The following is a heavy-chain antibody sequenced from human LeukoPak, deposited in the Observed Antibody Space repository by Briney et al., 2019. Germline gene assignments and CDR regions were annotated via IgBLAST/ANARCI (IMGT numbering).Heavy chain of an antibody. D-gene: IGHD6-19*01. J-gene: IGHJ6*03. CDR1: GGSISSSSYY. CDR3: ARQSSGWYYGYYMDV. CDR2: IYTSGST. Sequence: SETLSLTCTVSGGSISSSSYYWGWIRQPAGKGLEWIGRIYTSGSTNYNPSLKSRVTMSVDTSKNQFSLKLSSVTAADTAVYYCARQSSGWYYGYYMDVWGKGTTVTISS. V-gene: IGHV4-61*02.